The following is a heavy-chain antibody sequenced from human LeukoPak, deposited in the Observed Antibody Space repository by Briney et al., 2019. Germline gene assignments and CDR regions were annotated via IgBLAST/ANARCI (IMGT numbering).Heavy chain of an antibody. V-gene: IGHV3-23*01. CDR1: GFTFSTFA. J-gene: IGHJ4*02. CDR2: IFPSGGET. D-gene: IGHD5-18*01. Sequence: GGSLRLSCAASGFTFSTFAMIWVRQPPGKGLEWVSSIFPSGGETHYADSVKGRFTIARDNSKSTLSLQMNSLRAEDTAIYYCVTYRQVQVPFECWGQGTLVTVSS. CDR3: VTYRQVQVPFEC.